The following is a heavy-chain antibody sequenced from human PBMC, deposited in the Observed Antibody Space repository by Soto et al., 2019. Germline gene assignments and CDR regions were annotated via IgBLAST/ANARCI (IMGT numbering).Heavy chain of an antibody. D-gene: IGHD6-19*01. V-gene: IGHV3-53*01. CDR1: GFTVSSNY. J-gene: IGHJ4*02. Sequence: EVQLVESGGGLIQPGGSLRLSCAASGFTVSSNYMDWVRQAPGKGLEWVSVIYSGGRTYYADSVKGRFTIFRDTSTNTLYLQMNSLRAEDTAVHCCEIAGGKAVAGSLDYWGQGTLVTVSS. CDR2: IYSGGRT. CDR3: EIAGGKAVAGSLDY.